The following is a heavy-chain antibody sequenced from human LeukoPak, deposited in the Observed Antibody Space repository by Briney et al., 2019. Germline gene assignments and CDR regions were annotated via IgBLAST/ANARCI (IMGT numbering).Heavy chain of an antibody. CDR2: ISSSSSYI. V-gene: IGHV3-21*01. CDR1: GFTFSSYS. CDR3: ARLGEWVFDY. J-gene: IGHJ4*02. D-gene: IGHD1-26*01. Sequence: GGPLRLSCAASGFTFSSYSMNWVRQAPGKGLEWVSSISSSSSYIYYADSVKGRFTISRDNAKNSLYLQMNSLRAEDTAVYYCARLGEWVFDYWGQGTLVTVSS.